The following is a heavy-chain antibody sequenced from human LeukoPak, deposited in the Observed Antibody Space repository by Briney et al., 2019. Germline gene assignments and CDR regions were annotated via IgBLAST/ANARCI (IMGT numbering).Heavy chain of an antibody. Sequence: GGSLRLSCAASGFTFSSYSMNWVRQAPGKGPEWVSSISSSSYIYYADSVKGRFTISRDNAKNSLYLQMNSLRAEDTAVYYCARGRDLATIYDYWGQGTLVTVSS. D-gene: IGHD5-12*01. CDR1: GFTFSSYS. CDR2: ISSSSYI. CDR3: ARGRDLATIYDY. J-gene: IGHJ4*02. V-gene: IGHV3-21*01.